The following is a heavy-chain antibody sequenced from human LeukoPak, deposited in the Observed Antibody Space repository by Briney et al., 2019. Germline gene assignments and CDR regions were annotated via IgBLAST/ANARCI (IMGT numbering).Heavy chain of an antibody. CDR1: GFTFGDYA. V-gene: IGHV1-69*05. Sequence: GGSLRLSCTASGFTFGDYAISWVRQAPGQGLEWMGRIIPIFGTANYAQKFQGRVTITTDESTSTAYMELSSLRSEDTAVYYCARDLYLYGSGSYKYWGQGTLVTVSS. CDR2: IIPIFGTA. D-gene: IGHD3-10*01. CDR3: ARDLYLYGSGSYKY. J-gene: IGHJ4*02.